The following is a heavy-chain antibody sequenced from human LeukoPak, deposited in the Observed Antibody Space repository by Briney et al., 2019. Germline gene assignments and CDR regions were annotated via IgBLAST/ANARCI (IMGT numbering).Heavy chain of an antibody. CDR1: GFTFSICG. CDR2: ISGSSTYI. D-gene: IGHD3-3*01. CDR3: ARGSEWSSGVSDY. V-gene: IGHV3-21*01. J-gene: IGHJ4*02. Sequence: GGSLRLSCAASGFTFSICGMNWVRQAPGKGLEWVSSISGSSTYIYHADSVKGRFAISRDNAKNSLYLQMNSLRAEDTAVYYCARGSEWSSGVSDYWGQGTLVTVSS.